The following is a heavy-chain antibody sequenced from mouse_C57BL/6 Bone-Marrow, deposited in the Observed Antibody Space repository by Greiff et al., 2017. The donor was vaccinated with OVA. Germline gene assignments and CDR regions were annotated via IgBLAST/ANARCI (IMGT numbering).Heavy chain of an antibody. J-gene: IGHJ1*03. V-gene: IGHV1-50*01. CDR1: GYTFTSYW. Sequence: QVQLQQPGAELVKPGASVKLSCKASGYTFTSYWMQWVKQRPGQGLEWIGEIDPSDSYTNYNQKFKGKATLTVDTSSSTAYMQLSSLTSEDSAVYYCARWGGYYGYWYFDVWGTGTTVTVSS. CDR2: IDPSDSYT. CDR3: ARWGGYYGYWYFDV. D-gene: IGHD1-1*01.